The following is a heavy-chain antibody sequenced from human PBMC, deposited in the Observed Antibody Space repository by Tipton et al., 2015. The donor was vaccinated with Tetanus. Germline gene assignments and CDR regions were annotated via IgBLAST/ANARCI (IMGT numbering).Heavy chain of an antibody. V-gene: IGHV4-4*02. J-gene: IGHJ5*02. CDR3: ARTAVNWFDP. CDR1: GGSIINTTW. Sequence: TLSLTCTVSGGSIINTTWLTWVRQPPGKGLEWLGDIFHSGTAYYSPSLKSRLTISLDKSDNHLSLKLRSVTAADTAFYYCARTAVNWFDPWGQGILVTVSS. D-gene: IGHD2-21*02. CDR2: IFHSGTA.